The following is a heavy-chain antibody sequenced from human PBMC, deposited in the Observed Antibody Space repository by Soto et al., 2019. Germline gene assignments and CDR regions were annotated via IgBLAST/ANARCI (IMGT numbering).Heavy chain of an antibody. Sequence: ASVKVSCKASGYTFTSYGISWVRQAPGQGLEWMGWISAYNGNTNYAQKLQGRVTMTTDTSTSTAYMELRSLRSDDTAVYYCARDEDEWGFGRPNGMDVWGQGTTVTVSS. D-gene: IGHD3-10*01. CDR2: ISAYNGNT. CDR3: ARDEDEWGFGRPNGMDV. J-gene: IGHJ6*02. CDR1: GYTFTSYG. V-gene: IGHV1-18*01.